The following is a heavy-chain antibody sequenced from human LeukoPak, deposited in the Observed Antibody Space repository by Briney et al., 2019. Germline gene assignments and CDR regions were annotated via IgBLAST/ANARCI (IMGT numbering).Heavy chain of an antibody. V-gene: IGHV4-61*02. Sequence: SETLSLTCTVSGGSISSGSYYWSWIRQPAGKGLEWIGRIYTSGSTNYNPSLKSRVTISVDTSKNQFSLKLSSVTAADTAVYYCARGGVLKSVDYWGQGTLVTVSS. CDR2: IYTSGST. J-gene: IGHJ4*02. D-gene: IGHD3-16*01. CDR1: GGSISSGSYY. CDR3: ARGGVLKSVDY.